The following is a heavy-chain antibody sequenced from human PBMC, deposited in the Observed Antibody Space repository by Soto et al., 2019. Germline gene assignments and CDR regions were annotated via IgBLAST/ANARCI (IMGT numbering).Heavy chain of an antibody. V-gene: IGHV1-69*01. CDR1: GAKFRSHD. J-gene: IGHJ6*02. CDR2: IIPIFGTA. CDR3: ARKGYCSSTSCYQHLMYV. D-gene: IGHD2-2*01. Sequence: VYCKASGAKFRSHDISWDRLVSGKGLEWMGGIIPIFGTANYAQKFQGRVAITADESTSTAYMELSSLRSEDTAVYYCARKGYCSSTSCYQHLMYVWGQGTTVTGSS.